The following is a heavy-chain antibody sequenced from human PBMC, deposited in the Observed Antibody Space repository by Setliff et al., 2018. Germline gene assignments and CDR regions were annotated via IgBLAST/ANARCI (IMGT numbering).Heavy chain of an antibody. V-gene: IGHV1-69*10. J-gene: IGHJ6*02. CDR1: GGTFSSYA. CDR3: ATGSSRGYSGYPRPYGMDV. Sequence: SVKVSCKASGGTFSSYAISWVRQAPGQGLEWMGGIIPILGIAIYAQKFQGRFTMTEDTSTDTAYMELSSLRSEDTAVYYCATGSSRGYSGYPRPYGMDVWGQGTTVTVSS. D-gene: IGHD5-12*01. CDR2: IIPILGIA.